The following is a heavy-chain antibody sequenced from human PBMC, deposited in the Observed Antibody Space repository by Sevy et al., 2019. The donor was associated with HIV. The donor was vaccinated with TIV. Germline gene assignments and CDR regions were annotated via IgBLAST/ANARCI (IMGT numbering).Heavy chain of an antibody. D-gene: IGHD3-22*01. Sequence: GGSLRLSCAASGFIFSIYGMHWVRQAPGKGLEWVAFISHNGSKKFYADSVRGRLTISRDNAKNTLDLQVHSLRPEDTAVYYCASDYDSSDYYPGAFDIWGQGTMVTVSS. J-gene: IGHJ3*02. CDR2: ISHNGSKK. V-gene: IGHV3-30*03. CDR1: GFIFSIYG. CDR3: ASDYDSSDYYPGAFDI.